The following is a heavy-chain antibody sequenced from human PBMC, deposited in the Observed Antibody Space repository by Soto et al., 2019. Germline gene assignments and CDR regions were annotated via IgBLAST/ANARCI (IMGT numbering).Heavy chain of an antibody. Sequence: GGSLRLSCAASGFTFSSYAMHWVRQAPGKGLEWVAVISYDGSNKYYADSVKGRFTISRDNSKNTLYLQMNSLRAEDTSVYYCARDPLVVVPAAFDIWGQGTMVTVSS. D-gene: IGHD2-2*01. J-gene: IGHJ3*02. CDR1: GFTFSSYA. V-gene: IGHV3-30-3*01. CDR2: ISYDGSNK. CDR3: ARDPLVVVPAAFDI.